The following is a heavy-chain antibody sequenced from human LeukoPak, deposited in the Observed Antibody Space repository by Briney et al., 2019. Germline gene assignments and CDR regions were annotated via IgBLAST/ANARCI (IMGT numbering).Heavy chain of an antibody. V-gene: IGHV3-13*01. CDR1: GFTFSSFD. J-gene: IGHJ4*02. CDR3: AKALTSGDSYFDY. CDR2: IDTAADT. Sequence: PGGSLRLSCAASGFTFSSFDMHWVRQSTGKGLEWVSGIDTAADTYYLGSVKGRFTISRENAKNSLSLQMDSLRVGDTAVYFCAKALTSGDSYFDYWGQGTLVTGPS. D-gene: IGHD4-17*01.